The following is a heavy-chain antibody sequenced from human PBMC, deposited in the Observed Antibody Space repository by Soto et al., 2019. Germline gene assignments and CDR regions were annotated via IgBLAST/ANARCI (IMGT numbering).Heavy chain of an antibody. CDR1: GFTFSSYS. CDR2: ISSSSSYI. V-gene: IGHV3-21*01. Sequence: GGSLRLSCAASGFTFSSYSMNWVRQAPGKGLEWVSSISSSSSYIYYADSVKGRFTISRDNAKNSLYLQMNSLRAEDTAVYYCARDWSDIAAPNFDYWGQGTLVTVSS. CDR3: ARDWSDIAAPNFDY. D-gene: IGHD6-13*01. J-gene: IGHJ4*02.